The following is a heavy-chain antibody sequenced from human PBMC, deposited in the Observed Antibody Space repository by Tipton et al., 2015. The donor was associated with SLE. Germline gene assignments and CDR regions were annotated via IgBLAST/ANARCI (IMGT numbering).Heavy chain of an antibody. CDR1: GFTFGDYA. D-gene: IGHD4-17*01. CDR3: ASLAVTTQYYYYYYYMDV. CDR2: ISSSSSYT. Sequence: SLRLSCTASGFTFGDYAMSWVRQAPGKGLEWVSYISSSSSYTNYADSVKGRFTISRDNAKNSLYLQMSSLRAEDTAVYYCASLAVTTQYYYYYYYMDVWGKGTTVTVSS. J-gene: IGHJ6*03. V-gene: IGHV3-11*06.